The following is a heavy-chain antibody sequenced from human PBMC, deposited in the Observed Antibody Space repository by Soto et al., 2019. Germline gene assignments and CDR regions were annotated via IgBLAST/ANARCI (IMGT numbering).Heavy chain of an antibody. D-gene: IGHD3-22*01. J-gene: IGHJ4*02. V-gene: IGHV4-39*01. CDR3: AKQHYYDSSGYYTGN. Sequence: SETLSLTCTVSGGSISSSSYYWGWIRQPPGKGLEWIATVHYSGSTYYTPSLKNRVTISADTSNNQFSLRLNSVTAADTAVYYCAKQHYYDSSGYYTGNGGQETLVTVPS. CDR2: VHYSGST. CDR1: GGSISSSSYY.